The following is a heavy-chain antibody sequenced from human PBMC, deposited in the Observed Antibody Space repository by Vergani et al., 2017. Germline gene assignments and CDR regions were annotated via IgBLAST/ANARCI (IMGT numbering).Heavy chain of an antibody. CDR3: ARDRYYYDSSGCYCDYGMDV. D-gene: IGHD3-22*01. Sequence: QVQLVQSGAEVKKPGSSVKVPCKAFGGTFSSYAFSWVRQAPGQGLEWMGGIIPIFVTANYAQKFQGRVTITADKTTSTAYMELSSLLSEDTTVYYCARDRYYYDSSGCYCDYGMDVWGQGTTVTVSS. CDR2: IIPIFVTA. J-gene: IGHJ6*02. CDR1: GGTFSSYA. V-gene: IGHV1-69*06.